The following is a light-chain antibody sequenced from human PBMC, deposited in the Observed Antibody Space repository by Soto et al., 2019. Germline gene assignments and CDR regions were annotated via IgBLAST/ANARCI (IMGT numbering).Light chain of an antibody. Sequence: EFVLTQSPATLSLSPGERATLSCRASQSVSSYLAWYQQKPGQAPRLLIYDASNRATGIPARFSGTGSGTDFTLTINNLEPEDFAIYYCQQRSNWPPLTFGGGTKV. CDR3: QQRSNWPPLT. CDR2: DAS. CDR1: QSVSSY. V-gene: IGKV3-11*01. J-gene: IGKJ4*01.